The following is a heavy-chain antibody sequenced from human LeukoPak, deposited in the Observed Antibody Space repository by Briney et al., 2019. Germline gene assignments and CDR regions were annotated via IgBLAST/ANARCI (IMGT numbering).Heavy chain of an antibody. CDR1: GGSISSYY. V-gene: IGHV4-59*01. D-gene: IGHD3-10*01. Sequence: SETLSLTCTVSGGSISSYYWSRIRQPPGKGLEWIGYIYYSGSTNYNPSLKSRVTISVDTSKNQFSLKLSSVTAADTAVYYCAYGDYGSGPGVWGQGTMVTVSS. CDR3: AYGDYGSGPGV. CDR2: IYYSGST. J-gene: IGHJ3*01.